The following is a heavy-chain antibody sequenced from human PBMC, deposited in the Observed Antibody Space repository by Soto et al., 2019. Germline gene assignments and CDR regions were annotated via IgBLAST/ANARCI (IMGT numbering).Heavy chain of an antibody. J-gene: IGHJ4*02. CDR2: MNPNTGNS. D-gene: IGHD6-19*01. CDR3: ARRAETNGWDGFGADKYYFDF. V-gene: IGHV1-8*01. CDR1: GYTFTSYD. Sequence: ASVKVSCKASGYTFTSYDIYWVRQATGQGLEWMGWMNPNTGNSGYAQKFQGRVTVTSDTSINTVHMELSSLRSEDTAVYYCARRAETNGWDGFGADKYYFDFWGQGTLVTVSS.